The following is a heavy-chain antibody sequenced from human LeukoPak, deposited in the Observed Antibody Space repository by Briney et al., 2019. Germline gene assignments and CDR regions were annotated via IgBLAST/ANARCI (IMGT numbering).Heavy chain of an antibody. CDR1: GFTFSSYW. J-gene: IGHJ6*02. CDR2: FSDDEGRT. CDR3: ARDYFYGLDV. Sequence: PGGSLRLSCEVSGFTFSSYWIHWVRQAPGKELVWVSRFSDDEGRTVYADSEKGRFTISKDNAKNTLYLQMNSLRAEDTAVYYCARDYFYGLDVWGQGTTVTVSS. V-gene: IGHV3-74*01.